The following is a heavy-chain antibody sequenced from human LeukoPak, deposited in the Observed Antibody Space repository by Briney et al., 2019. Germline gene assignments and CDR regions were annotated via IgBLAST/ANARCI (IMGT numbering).Heavy chain of an antibody. D-gene: IGHD3-16*02. Sequence: GGSLRLSCAASRFSLRDYALSWVRQAPGKGLEWVSTVDTSGAYTHYADSVKGRFTISRDNSKNTLFLQVNSLRVEDTAVYYYAKYRGSHGADARPADSWGQGTLVTVSS. CDR3: AKYRGSHGADARPADS. CDR1: RFSLRDYA. CDR2: VDTSGAYT. J-gene: IGHJ4*02. V-gene: IGHV3-23*01.